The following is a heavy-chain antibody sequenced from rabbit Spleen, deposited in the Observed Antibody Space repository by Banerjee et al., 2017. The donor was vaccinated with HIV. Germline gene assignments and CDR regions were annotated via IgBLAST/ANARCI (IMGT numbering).Heavy chain of an antibody. J-gene: IGHJ6*01. V-gene: IGHV1S45*01. CDR2: INTATGKA. Sequence: QEQLEESGGGLVKPEGSLTLTCKASGFSFSDRDVMCWVRQAPGKGLEWIACINTATGKAVYASWAKGRFTISKTSSTTVTLQMTSLTAADTATYFCARDTSSSFSSYGMDLWGPGTLVTVS. CDR3: ARDTSSSFSSYGMDL. CDR1: GFSFSDRDV. D-gene: IGHD1-1*01.